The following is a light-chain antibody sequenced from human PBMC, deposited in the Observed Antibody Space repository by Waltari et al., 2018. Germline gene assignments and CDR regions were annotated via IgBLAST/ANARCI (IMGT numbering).Light chain of an antibody. CDR1: TGAVTRGHY. Sequence: AVVTQEPSVTVSPGGTVTLTCGSSTGAVTRGHYPYWFQQKPGQAPRTLIYATDKKHSWAPARLSGSLLGGKAALTLSGAQPEDEADYYCLISFGGAEEIFGGGTKLTVL. CDR2: ATD. J-gene: IGLJ2*01. CDR3: LISFGGAEEI. V-gene: IGLV7-46*01.